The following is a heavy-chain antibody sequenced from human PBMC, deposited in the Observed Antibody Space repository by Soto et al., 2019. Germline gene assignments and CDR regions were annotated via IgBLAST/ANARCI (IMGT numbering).Heavy chain of an antibody. D-gene: IGHD6-19*01. J-gene: IGHJ6*02. CDR1: GFTFSSYG. V-gene: IGHV3-30*18. CDR2: ISYDGSNK. CDR3: AKDPAVAGTTSFNYYGMDV. Sequence: GGSLRLSCAASGFTFSSYGMHWVRQAPGKGLEWVAVISYDGSNKYYADSVKGRFTISRDNSKNTLYLQMNSLRAEDTAVYYCAKDPAVAGTTSFNYYGMDVWGQGTTVTVSS.